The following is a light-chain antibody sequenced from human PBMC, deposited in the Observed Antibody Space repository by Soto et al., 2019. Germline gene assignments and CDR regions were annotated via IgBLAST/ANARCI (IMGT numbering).Light chain of an antibody. CDR3: RQYGSSPVT. CDR1: QSVSSSY. Sequence: EIVLTQSPGTLPLSPGERATLSCRASQSVSSSYLDWYQQKPGQAPRLLIYRSSSRATGIPDGFSGSGSGTDFTLSISRLEPEDVGVYYCRQYGSSPVTFGQGTKLEVK. V-gene: IGKV3-20*01. CDR2: RSS. J-gene: IGKJ2*01.